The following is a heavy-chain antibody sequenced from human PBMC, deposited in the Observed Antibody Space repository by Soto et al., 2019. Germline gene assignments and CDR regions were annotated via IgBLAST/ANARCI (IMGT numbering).Heavy chain of an antibody. CDR1: GGSISSGGYS. CDR2: IYHSGST. D-gene: IGHD2-15*01. J-gene: IGHJ6*02. V-gene: IGHV4-30-2*01. Sequence: QLQLQESGSGLVKPSQTLSLTCAVSGGSISSGGYSWSWIRQPPGKGLEWIGYIYHSGSTYYNPSLKSRVTISVDRSKNQFSLKLSSVTAADTAVYYCARGYCSGGSCPGMDVWGQGTTVTVSS. CDR3: ARGYCSGGSCPGMDV.